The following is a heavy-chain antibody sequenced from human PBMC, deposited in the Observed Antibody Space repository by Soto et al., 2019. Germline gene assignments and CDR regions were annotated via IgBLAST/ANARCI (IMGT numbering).Heavy chain of an antibody. J-gene: IGHJ4*02. CDR2: ITVNSGNT. CDR1: GYSFINYG. Sequence: ASVKVSCKASGYSFINYGIGWVRQAPGQGLEWMGWITVNSGNTNYPQKFQGRVTMTTDTSTSTAFMELRSLTSDDTAVYYCGRGLGGGWYYFDYWGPGTLVTVSS. D-gene: IGHD6-19*01. CDR3: GRGLGGGWYYFDY. V-gene: IGHV1-18*04.